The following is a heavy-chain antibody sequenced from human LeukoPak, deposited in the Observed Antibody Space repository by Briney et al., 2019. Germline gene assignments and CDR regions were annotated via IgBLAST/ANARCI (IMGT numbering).Heavy chain of an antibody. CDR3: GRYPSYVVMTHLGVDY. CDR2: IYYSGST. D-gene: IGHD2-21*02. J-gene: IGHJ4*02. Sequence: SETLSLTCTVFGGSISSTWYYWGWIRQPPVKGLEWIGSIYYSGSTYYNPSLKSRVTISVDTSKSQFSLRLSSVTATDTAVYYFGRYPSYVVMTHLGVDYWGQGALVTVSS. CDR1: GGSISSTWYY. V-gene: IGHV4-39*01.